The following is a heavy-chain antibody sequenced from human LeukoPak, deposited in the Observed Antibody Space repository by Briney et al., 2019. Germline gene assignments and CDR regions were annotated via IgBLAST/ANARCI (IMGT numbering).Heavy chain of an antibody. Sequence: SVKVSCKASGGTFSRYAISWVRQAPGQGLGWMGRIIPIFGTANYAQRFQSRVTITTDESTSTAYMELSSLRSEDTAVYYCSRAKWVAVAGFNFDYWGQGTLVTVSS. V-gene: IGHV1-69*05. J-gene: IGHJ4*02. CDR2: IIPIFGTA. CDR1: GGTFSRYA. CDR3: SRAKWVAVAGFNFDY. D-gene: IGHD6-19*01.